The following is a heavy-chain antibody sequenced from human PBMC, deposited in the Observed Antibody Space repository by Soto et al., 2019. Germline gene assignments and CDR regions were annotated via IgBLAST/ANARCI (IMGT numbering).Heavy chain of an antibody. CDR1: GGSISSYY. V-gene: IGHV4-4*07. J-gene: IGHJ3*02. D-gene: IGHD6-13*01. CDR3: ARIDSSSWPYAFDI. CDR2: IYTSGST. Sequence: SETLSLTCTVSGGSISSYYWSWIRQPAGKGLKWIGRIYTSGSTNYNPSLKSRVTMSVDTSKNQFSLKLSSVTAADTAVYYCARIDSSSWPYAFDIWGQGTMVTVSS.